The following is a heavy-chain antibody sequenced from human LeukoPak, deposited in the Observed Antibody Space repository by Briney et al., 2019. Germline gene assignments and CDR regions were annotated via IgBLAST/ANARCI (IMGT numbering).Heavy chain of an antibody. D-gene: IGHD5-24*01. CDR1: GYTFTSNY. CDR2: INPNSGGT. Sequence: ASVTVSCTASGYTFTSNYMHWVRQAPGQGLEWMGRINPNSGGTNYAQKFQGRVTMTRDTSISTAYMELSRLRSDDTAVYYCARGRRDGYNYQDHEGRWFDPWGQGTLVTVSS. J-gene: IGHJ5*02. V-gene: IGHV1-2*06. CDR3: ARGRRDGYNYQDHEGRWFDP.